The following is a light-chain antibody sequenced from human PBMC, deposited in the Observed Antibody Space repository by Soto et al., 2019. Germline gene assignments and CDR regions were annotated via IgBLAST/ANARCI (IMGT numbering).Light chain of an antibody. Sequence: DIQMTQSPSSLSASVGDRVTITCRASQGISNHLAWYQQKPGKVPKLLIYAASTLQSGVPSRFSGSGSGTDFTLTISSLQPADVATYYCQKYNSASWTFGQGTKVEIK. J-gene: IGKJ1*01. CDR3: QKYNSASWT. CDR1: QGISNH. CDR2: AAS. V-gene: IGKV1-27*01.